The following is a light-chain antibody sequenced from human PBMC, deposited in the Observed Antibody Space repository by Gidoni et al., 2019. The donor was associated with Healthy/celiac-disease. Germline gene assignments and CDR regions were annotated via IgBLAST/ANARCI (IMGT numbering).Light chain of an antibody. CDR3: QQYDNHPYT. CDR2: DAS. CDR1: QDISTY. Sequence: DTQMTQSPSSLSASVGDRVTITCPASQDISTYLNWYQQKPGKAPKLLIYDASNLETGVPSRFSGSGSGTDFTFTISSLQPEDIATYYCQQYDNHPYTFGQGTKLEIK. J-gene: IGKJ2*01. V-gene: IGKV1-33*01.